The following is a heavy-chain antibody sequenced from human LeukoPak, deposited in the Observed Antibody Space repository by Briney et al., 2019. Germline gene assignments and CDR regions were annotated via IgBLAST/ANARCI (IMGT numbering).Heavy chain of an antibody. J-gene: IGHJ5*02. CDR1: GYTFTSYD. V-gene: IGHV1-18*01. CDR2: ISGYNGNT. Sequence: ASVKVSCKASGYTFTSYDISWVRQAPGQGLEWMGWISGYNGNTNYAQKFQGRVTMTTDTSTSTAYMELRSLRSDDTAVYYCARVEKGIGVAGTGWFDPWGQGTLVTVTS. CDR3: ARVEKGIGVAGTGWFDP. D-gene: IGHD6-19*01.